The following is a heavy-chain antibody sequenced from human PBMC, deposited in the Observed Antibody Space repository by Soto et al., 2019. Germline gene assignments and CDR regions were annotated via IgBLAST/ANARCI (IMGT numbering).Heavy chain of an antibody. V-gene: IGHV4-34*01. CDR1: GGSFSGYY. CDR3: ARASLYCSSTSCSLFDY. D-gene: IGHD2-2*01. Sequence: SETLSLTCAVYGGSFSGYYWSWIRQPPGKGLEWIGEINHSGSTNYNPSLKSRVTISVDTSKNQFSLKLSSVTAADTAVYYCARASLYCSSTSCSLFDYWGQGTLVTVSS. CDR2: INHSGST. J-gene: IGHJ4*02.